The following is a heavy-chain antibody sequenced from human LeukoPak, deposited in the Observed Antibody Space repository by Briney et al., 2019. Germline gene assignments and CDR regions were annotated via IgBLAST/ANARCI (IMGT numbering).Heavy chain of an antibody. Sequence: KTSETLSLTCTVSGGSISSGDYYWSWIRQPPGKGLEWIGYIYYSGSTNYNPSLKSRVTISVDTSKNQFSLKLSSVTAADTAVYYCARERIVGATRGFDYWGQGTLVTVSS. J-gene: IGHJ4*02. CDR1: GGSISSGDYY. D-gene: IGHD1-26*01. V-gene: IGHV4-61*08. CDR2: IYYSGST. CDR3: ARERIVGATRGFDY.